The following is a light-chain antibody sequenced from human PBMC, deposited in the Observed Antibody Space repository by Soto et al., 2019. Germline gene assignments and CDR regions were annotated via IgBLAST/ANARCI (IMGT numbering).Light chain of an antibody. CDR1: SSDVGGYNY. V-gene: IGLV2-14*01. CDR3: ISYTSSSTPYV. CDR2: DVS. Sequence: QSALTQPASVSGSHGQSITISCTGTSSDVGGYNYVSWYQQHPVKSPKLMIYDVSNRPAGVSNRFSGSKSGNTASLTFSGLKAEDEAYYYCISYTSSSTPYVFGTGTKLNVL. J-gene: IGLJ1*01.